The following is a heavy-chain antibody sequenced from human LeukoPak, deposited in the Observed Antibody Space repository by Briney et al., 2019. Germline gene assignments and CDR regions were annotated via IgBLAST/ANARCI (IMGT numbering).Heavy chain of an antibody. J-gene: IGHJ6*02. V-gene: IGHV4-61*02. CDR1: GGSISSGSYY. CDR2: IYTSGST. Sequence: TSETLSLTCTVSGGSISSGSYYWSWIRQPAGKGLEWIGRIYTSGSTNYNPSLKSRVTISVDTSKNQFSLKLSSVTAADTAVYYCARGPLRASPGVYYYYYGMDVWGQGTTVTVSS. CDR3: ARGPLRASPGVYYYYYGMDV. D-gene: IGHD4-17*01.